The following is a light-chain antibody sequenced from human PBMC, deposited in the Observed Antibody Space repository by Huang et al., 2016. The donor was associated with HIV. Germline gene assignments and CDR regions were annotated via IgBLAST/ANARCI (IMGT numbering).Light chain of an antibody. CDR3: QQTYSAPVT. CDR2: SST. CDR1: HRISSH. V-gene: IGKV1-39*01. Sequence: DIQVTQSPSSLSASVGDRVTITCRTSHRISSHLSWYQQKIGKGPKLRIYSSTVLQSGVPSRFTGSGSGTDFTLTINSLQPEDFATYYCQQTYSAPVTFGGGTRVEIK. J-gene: IGKJ4*01.